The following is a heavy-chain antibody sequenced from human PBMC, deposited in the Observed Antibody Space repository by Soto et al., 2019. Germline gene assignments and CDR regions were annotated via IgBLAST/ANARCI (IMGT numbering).Heavy chain of an antibody. J-gene: IGHJ3*02. D-gene: IGHD3-9*01. CDR2: ISSSGTTI. CDR3: ARATRFDWSTEDAFDI. Sequence: GSLRLSCAASGFTFSDYYMNWIRQAPGKGLEWVSYISSSGTTIHYADSVKGRFTISRDNAKNSLYLQMNSLRAEDTAVYYCARATRFDWSTEDAFDIWGQGTMVTVSS. V-gene: IGHV3-11*01. CDR1: GFTFSDYY.